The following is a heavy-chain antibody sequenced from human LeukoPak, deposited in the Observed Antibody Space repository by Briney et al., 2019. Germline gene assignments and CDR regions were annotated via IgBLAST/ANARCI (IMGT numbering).Heavy chain of an antibody. V-gene: IGHV3-48*04. CDR3: ARDGPYLVGASDY. CDR2: ISSSSSTI. Sequence: PGGSLRLSCAASGFTFSSYSMNWVRQAPGKGLEWVSYISSSSSTIYYADSVKGRFTISRDNAKNSLYLQMNSLRAEDTAVYYCARDGPYLVGASDYWGQGTLVTVSS. D-gene: IGHD1-26*01. J-gene: IGHJ4*02. CDR1: GFTFSSYS.